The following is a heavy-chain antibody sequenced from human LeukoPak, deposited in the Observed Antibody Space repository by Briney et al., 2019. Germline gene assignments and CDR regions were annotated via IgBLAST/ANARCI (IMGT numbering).Heavy chain of an antibody. CDR3: TASDHLYCSSSSCPSAY. CDR2: ISSSGSTI. J-gene: IGHJ4*02. V-gene: IGHV3-48*03. Sequence: GGSLRLSCAASGFTFSSYEMNWVRQAPGKGLEWVSYISSSGSTIYYADSVSGRFTIPRDNAKNLLYLQMNSLKAEATAVYYCTASDHLYCSSSSCPSAYWGQGTLVTVAS. D-gene: IGHD2-2*01. CDR1: GFTFSSYE.